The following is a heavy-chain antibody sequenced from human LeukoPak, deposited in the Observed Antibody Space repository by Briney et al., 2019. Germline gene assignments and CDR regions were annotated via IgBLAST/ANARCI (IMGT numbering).Heavy chain of an antibody. CDR1: GGTFSSYA. J-gene: IGHJ4*02. Sequence: SVKVSCKASGGTFSSYAISWVRQAPGQGLEWMGGIIPIFGTANYAQKFQGRVTITADESTSTAYMELSSLRSEDTAVYYCARECCGGDCYDYYFDYWGQGTLDTVSS. D-gene: IGHD2-21*02. CDR3: ARECCGGDCYDYYFDY. CDR2: IIPIFGTA. V-gene: IGHV1-69*13.